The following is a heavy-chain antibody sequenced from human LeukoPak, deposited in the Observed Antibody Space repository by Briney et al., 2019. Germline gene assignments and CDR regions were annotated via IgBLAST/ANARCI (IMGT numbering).Heavy chain of an antibody. CDR1: GFTFSTYA. D-gene: IGHD2-15*01. J-gene: IGHJ4*02. CDR3: AKKLRSCSGGACSPANYFDY. CDR2: ISHIDGDT. V-gene: IGHV3-23*01. Sequence: PGGSLRLSCAAPGFTFSTYAMSWVRQAPGKGLEWVSTISHIDGDTYYAGSVKGRFTISRDTSKNTLYLQMDSLRAEDTAIYYCAKKLRSCSGGACSPANYFDYWGQGTLVTVSS.